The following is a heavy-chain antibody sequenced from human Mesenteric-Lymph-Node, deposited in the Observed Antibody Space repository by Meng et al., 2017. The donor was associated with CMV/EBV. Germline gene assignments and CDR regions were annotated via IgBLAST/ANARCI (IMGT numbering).Heavy chain of an antibody. Sequence: GESLKISCAASGFTFSSYAMSWVRQAPGKGLEWVSAISGSGGSTYYADSVKGRFTISRDNSKNTLYLQMNSLRAEDTAVYYCARGSSGPKTYYYYGMDVWGQGTTVTVSS. J-gene: IGHJ6*02. V-gene: IGHV3-23*01. CDR2: ISGSGGST. CDR3: ARGSSGPKTYYYYGMDV. CDR1: GFTFSSYA. D-gene: IGHD2-8*02.